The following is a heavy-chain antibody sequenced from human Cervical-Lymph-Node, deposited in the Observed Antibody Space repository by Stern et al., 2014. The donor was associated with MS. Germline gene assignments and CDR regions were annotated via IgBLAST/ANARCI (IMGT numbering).Heavy chain of an antibody. V-gene: IGHV4-39*01. J-gene: IGHJ4*02. Sequence: QVQLQESGPGLVKPSETLSLTCAVSGDSISSYTHYWAWVRQPPGKGLEWIGSVEYSGATYDNPPLKIPVTISVDTSKNPFSLGLNSVTAADTAVYYCAKHACTGAACPFDLWGQGTLVTVSS. CDR2: VEYSGAT. CDR1: GDSISSYTHY. D-gene: IGHD2-8*02. CDR3: AKHACTGAACPFDL.